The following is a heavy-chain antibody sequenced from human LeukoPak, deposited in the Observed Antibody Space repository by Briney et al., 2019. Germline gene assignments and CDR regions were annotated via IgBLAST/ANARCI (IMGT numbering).Heavy chain of an antibody. CDR3: ATPARGGGFSDAFDI. J-gene: IGHJ3*02. D-gene: IGHD3-16*01. CDR2: VDPEDGET. CDR1: GYAFTGYY. Sequence: ASVKVSCKASGYAFTGYYMHWVRQAPGKGLEWMGLVDPEDGETIYAEKFQGRVTITADTSTDTAYMELSSLRSEDTAVYYCATPARGGGFSDAFDIWGQGTMVTVSS. V-gene: IGHV1-69-2*01.